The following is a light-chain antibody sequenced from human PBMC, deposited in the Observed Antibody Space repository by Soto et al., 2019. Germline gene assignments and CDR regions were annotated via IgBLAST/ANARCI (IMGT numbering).Light chain of an antibody. Sequence: EIVMTQSPATLPVSPGERATLSCRASQSVSINVAWYQQNPGQAPRLLIYGASTRATGSPDRFSASGSATEFTLTISSLLSEDFAVYYCQQYDDWPRTFGQGTMVDIK. CDR2: GAS. J-gene: IGKJ1*01. V-gene: IGKV3-15*01. CDR1: QSVSIN. CDR3: QQYDDWPRT.